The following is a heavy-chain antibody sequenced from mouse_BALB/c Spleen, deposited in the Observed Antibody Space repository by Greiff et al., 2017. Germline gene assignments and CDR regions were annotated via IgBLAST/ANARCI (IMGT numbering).Heavy chain of an antibody. J-gene: IGHJ3*01. V-gene: IGHV2-9*02. CDR2: IWAGGST. CDR3: ARRTYDYDGGGFAY. CDR1: GFSLTSYG. Sequence: VHLVESGPGLVAPSQSLSITCTVSGFSLTSYGVHWVRQPPGKGLEWLGVIWAGGSTNYNSALMSRLSISKDNSKSQVFLKMNSLQTDDTAMYYCARRTYDYDGGGFAYWGQGTLVTVSA. D-gene: IGHD2-4*01.